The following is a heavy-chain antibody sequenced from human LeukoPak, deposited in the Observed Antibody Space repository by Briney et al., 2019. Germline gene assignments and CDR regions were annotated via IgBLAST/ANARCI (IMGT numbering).Heavy chain of an antibody. CDR2: IYTSGST. Sequence: SSETLSLTCTVSGGSISSYYWSWIRQPAGKGLEWIGRIYTSGSTNYNPSLKSRVTMSVDTSKNQFSLKLSSVTAADTAVYYCASGGLYSGSYYVDYWGQETLVTVSS. J-gene: IGHJ4*02. D-gene: IGHD1-26*01. CDR1: GGSISSYY. V-gene: IGHV4-4*07. CDR3: ASGGLYSGSYYVDY.